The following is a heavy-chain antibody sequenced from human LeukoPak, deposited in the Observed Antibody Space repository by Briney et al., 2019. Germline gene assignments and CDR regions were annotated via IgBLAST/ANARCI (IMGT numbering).Heavy chain of an antibody. CDR3: ARASGVRFDP. D-gene: IGHD7-27*01. Sequence: SETLSLTCAVHGGSFSGYYWSWIRQPPGKGLEWIGEINHSGSTNYNPSLKSRVTISVDTSKNQFSLKLSSVTAADTAVYYCARASGVRFDPWGQGTLVTVSS. CDR2: INHSGST. V-gene: IGHV4-34*01. CDR1: GGSFSGYY. J-gene: IGHJ5*02.